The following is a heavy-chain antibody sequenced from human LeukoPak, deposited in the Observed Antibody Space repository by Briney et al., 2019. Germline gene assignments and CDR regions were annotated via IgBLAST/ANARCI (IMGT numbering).Heavy chain of an antibody. CDR2: FDPEDGET. J-gene: IGHJ5*02. CDR3: ARSYSSSGGRVRRGNWFDP. CDR1: GYTLTELS. V-gene: IGHV1-24*01. Sequence: ASVKVSCKVSGYTLTELSMHWVRQAPGKGLEWMGGFDPEDGETIYAQRFQGRVTTTEDTSTDTAYMELSSLRSEDTAMYYCARSYSSSGGRVRRGNWFDPWGQGTLVTVSS. D-gene: IGHD6-13*01.